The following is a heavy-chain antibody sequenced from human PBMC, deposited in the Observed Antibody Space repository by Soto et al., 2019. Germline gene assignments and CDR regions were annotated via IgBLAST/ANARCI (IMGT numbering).Heavy chain of an antibody. CDR2: INAGNGNT. CDR3: ARLSSGGSRQFWFDP. Sequence: ASVKVSCKASGYTFTSYAMHWVRQAPGQRLEWMGWINAGNGNTKYSQKIQGRVTITRDTSASTAYMELSSLRSEDTAVYYCARLSSGGSRQFWFDPWGQGTLVTVSS. CDR1: GYTFTSYA. V-gene: IGHV1-3*01. J-gene: IGHJ5*02. D-gene: IGHD2-15*01.